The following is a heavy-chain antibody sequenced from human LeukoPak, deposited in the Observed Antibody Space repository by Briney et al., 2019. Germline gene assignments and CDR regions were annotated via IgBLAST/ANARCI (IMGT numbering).Heavy chain of an antibody. CDR1: GFTFSTYA. CDR2: ISGSAIST. Sequence: GGSLRLSCAPSGFTFSTYAMNWVRQAPGKGLEWVSGISGSAISTYYADSVKGRFTISRDNSKNTLYLQMNSLRAEDTAVYYCAKTGVLRYFDWLLPFDYWGQGTLVTVSS. CDR3: AKTGVLRYFDWLLPFDY. J-gene: IGHJ4*02. D-gene: IGHD3-9*01. V-gene: IGHV3-23*01.